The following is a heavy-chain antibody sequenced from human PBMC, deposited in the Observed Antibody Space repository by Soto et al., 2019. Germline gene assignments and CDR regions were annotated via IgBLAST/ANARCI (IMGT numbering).Heavy chain of an antibody. CDR3: ASAAPVSTVFVS. J-gene: IGHJ4*02. D-gene: IGHD1-26*01. CDR1: GGTFSSYT. Sequence: QVQLVQSGAEVKKPGSSVKVSCKASGGTFSSYTISWVRQAPGQGLEWMGRIIPILGIANYAQKFQGRVTIPADKSTSTAYMELSSLRSEDTAVYYCASAAPVSTVFVSWGQGTLVTVSS. CDR2: IIPILGIA. V-gene: IGHV1-69*02.